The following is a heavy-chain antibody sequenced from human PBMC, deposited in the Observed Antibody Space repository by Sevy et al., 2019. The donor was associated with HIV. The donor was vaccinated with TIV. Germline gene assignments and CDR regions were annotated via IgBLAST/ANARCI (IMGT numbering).Heavy chain of an antibody. CDR1: GGIFRSNA. D-gene: IGHD3-10*01. Sequence: ASVKVSCKASGGIFRSNAISWVRQAPGQGLEWMGGIIAVFGTTHYAKKFQGRVTITADESRSTAYMGLSSLKSEDTAVYYCARDKNYYVSGSFDYWGQGSQVTVSS. V-gene: IGHV1-69*13. J-gene: IGHJ4*01. CDR3: ARDKNYYVSGSFDY. CDR2: IIAVFGTT.